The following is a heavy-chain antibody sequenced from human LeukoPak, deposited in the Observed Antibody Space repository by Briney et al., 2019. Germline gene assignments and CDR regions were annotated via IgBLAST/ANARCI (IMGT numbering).Heavy chain of an antibody. V-gene: IGHV1-18*01. D-gene: IGHD3-3*01. CDR1: GYTFTSYG. CDR2: ISAYNGNT. J-gene: IGHJ3*02. Sequence: ASVKVSFKASGYTFTSYGISWVRQAPGQGLEWMGWISAYNGNTNYAQKLQGRVTMTTDTSKRTAYMELRSLRSDDTAVYYCARTHTIFGVVIESDAFDIWGQGTMVTVSS. CDR3: ARTHTIFGVVIESDAFDI.